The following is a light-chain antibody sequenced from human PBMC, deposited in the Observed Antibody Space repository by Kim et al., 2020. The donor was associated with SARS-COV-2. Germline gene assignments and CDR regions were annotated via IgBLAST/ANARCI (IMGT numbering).Light chain of an antibody. Sequence: QSVLTQPPSVSEAPRQRVTISCSGSSSNTGNNAVTWYQHLPGKAPKLLIYEDDLRPSGVSDRFSGSKSGTSASLAISGLQSEDEADYYCAAWDDTPNGPVFGGGTQLTVL. CDR1: SSNTGNNA. J-gene: IGLJ3*02. V-gene: IGLV1-36*01. CDR2: EDD. CDR3: AAWDDTPNGPV.